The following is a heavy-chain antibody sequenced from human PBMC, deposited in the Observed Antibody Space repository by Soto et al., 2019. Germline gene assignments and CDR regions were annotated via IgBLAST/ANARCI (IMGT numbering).Heavy chain of an antibody. V-gene: IGHV3-23*01. CDR3: AKETSKSLIVGATLDY. CDR1: GFTFSSYA. D-gene: IGHD1-26*01. CDR2: ISGSGGST. Sequence: WSLRLSCAASGFTFSSYAMSWVRQAPGKGLEWVSAISGSGGSTYYADSVKGRFTISRDNSKNTLYLQMNSLRAEDTAVYYCAKETSKSLIVGATLDYWGQGTLVTVSS. J-gene: IGHJ4*02.